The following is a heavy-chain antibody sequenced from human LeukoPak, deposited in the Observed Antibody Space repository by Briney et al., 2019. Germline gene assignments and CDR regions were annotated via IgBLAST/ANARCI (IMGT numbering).Heavy chain of an antibody. Sequence: GGPLRLPCPASGFTFSSYSMNWVGQAPGKGLEWVSYISSSSSTIYYADSVKGRFTISRDNAKNSLYLQVNSLRAEDTAVYYCARDSGGASDWGQGTLVTVSS. J-gene: IGHJ4*02. D-gene: IGHD3-10*01. V-gene: IGHV3-48*01. CDR2: ISSSSSTI. CDR3: ARDSGGASD. CDR1: GFTFSSYS.